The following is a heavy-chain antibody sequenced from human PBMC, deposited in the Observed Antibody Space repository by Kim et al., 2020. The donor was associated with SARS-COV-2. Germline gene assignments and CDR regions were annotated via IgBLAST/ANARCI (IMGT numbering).Heavy chain of an antibody. CDR2: ISYDGSNK. J-gene: IGHJ4*02. CDR1: GFTFSSYG. Sequence: GGSLRLSCAASGFTFSSYGMHWVRQAPGKGLEWVAVISYDGSNKYYADSMKGRFTISRDNSKNTLYLQMNSLRAEDTAVYYCARDGVVFFDYWGQGTLVTVSS. CDR3: ARDGVVFFDY. V-gene: IGHV3-33*05. D-gene: IGHD3-16*01.